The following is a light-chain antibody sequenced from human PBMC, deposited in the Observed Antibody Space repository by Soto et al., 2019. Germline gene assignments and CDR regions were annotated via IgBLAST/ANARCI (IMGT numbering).Light chain of an antibody. J-gene: IGLJ2*01. Sequence: QSVLTQPASVSGSPGQSLTISCTGTSSDVGGYNYVSWYQRRPGKAPKLMIYDVSNRPSGVSNRFSGSKSGSTASLTISGLQTGDEADYYCCSYTSSFTAVFGGGTKVTVL. V-gene: IGLV2-14*01. CDR3: CSYTSSFTAV. CDR1: SSDVGGYNY. CDR2: DVS.